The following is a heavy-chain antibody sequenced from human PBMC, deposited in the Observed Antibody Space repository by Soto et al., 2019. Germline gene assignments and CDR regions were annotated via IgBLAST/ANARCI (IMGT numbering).Heavy chain of an antibody. CDR3: ARWMTTVFRFGYYHYMDV. J-gene: IGHJ6*03. CDR1: GYTFTSYD. D-gene: IGHD4-17*01. Sequence: QVQLVQSGAEVKKPGASVKVSCKASGYTFTSYDINWVRQATGQGLEWMGWMNPNSGNTGYAQKFQGRVTMTRNTSISTAYMDLSSLRSEDTAVYYCARWMTTVFRFGYYHYMDVWGKGTTVTVSS. CDR2: MNPNSGNT. V-gene: IGHV1-8*01.